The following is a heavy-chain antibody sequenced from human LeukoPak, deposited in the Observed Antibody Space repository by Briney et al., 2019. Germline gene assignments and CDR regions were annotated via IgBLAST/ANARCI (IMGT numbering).Heavy chain of an antibody. CDR3: ARDLSRNRIAAAGIDWFDP. D-gene: IGHD6-13*01. CDR2: IWYDGSNK. J-gene: IGHJ5*02. CDR1: GFTFSNAW. Sequence: GGSLRLSCAASGFTFSNAWMSWVRQAPGRGLEWVAVIWYDGSNKYYADSVKGRFTISRDNSKNTLYLQMNSLRAEDTAVYYCARDLSRNRIAAAGIDWFDPWGQGTLVTASS. V-gene: IGHV3-33*08.